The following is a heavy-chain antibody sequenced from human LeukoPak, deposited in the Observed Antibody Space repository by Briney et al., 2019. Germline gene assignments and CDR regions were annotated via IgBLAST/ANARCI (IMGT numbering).Heavy chain of an antibody. J-gene: IGHJ4*02. Sequence: PSETLSLTCTVSGGSISSSSYYWGWIRQPPGKGLEWIGSIYYSGSTYYNPSLKSPVTISVDTSKNQFSLKLSSVTAADTAVYYCARILGADEGADYWGQGTLVTVSS. D-gene: IGHD1-26*01. V-gene: IGHV4-39*01. CDR2: IYYSGST. CDR3: ARILGADEGADY. CDR1: GGSISSSSYY.